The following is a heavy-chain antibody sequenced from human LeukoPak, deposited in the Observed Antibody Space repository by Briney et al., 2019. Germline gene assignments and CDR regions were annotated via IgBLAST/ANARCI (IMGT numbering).Heavy chain of an antibody. V-gene: IGHV1-2*02. D-gene: IGHD1-14*01. CDR1: GYTFTDYF. CDR2: INPNSGDT. J-gene: IGHJ4*02. Sequence: GASVTVSCKASGYTFTDYFVHWVRQAPGQGLEWMAWINPNSGDTKYAQKFQGRVTVTRDTSISTAYMELSSLRSDDTAVYYCAIVRYLTGLLYWGQGTLVTVSS. CDR3: AIVRYLTGLLY.